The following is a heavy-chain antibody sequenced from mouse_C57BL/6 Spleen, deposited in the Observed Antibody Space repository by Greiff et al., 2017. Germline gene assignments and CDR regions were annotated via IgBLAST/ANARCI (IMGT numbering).Heavy chain of an antibody. D-gene: IGHD2-3*01. CDR3: ARRLDGYDWYFDV. Sequence: PGHGLEWIGDIYPGGGYTNYNEKFKGKATLTADKSSSTAYMQFSSLTSEDSAIYYCARRLDGYDWYFDVWGTGTTVTVSS. CDR2: IYPGGGYT. J-gene: IGHJ1*03. V-gene: IGHV1-63*01.